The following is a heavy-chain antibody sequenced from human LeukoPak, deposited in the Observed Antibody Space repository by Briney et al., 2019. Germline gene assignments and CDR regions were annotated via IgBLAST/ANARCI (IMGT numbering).Heavy chain of an antibody. CDR1: GYTLTGNH. Sequence: ASVTVSCKASGYTLTGNHVHWVRQAPGQGLEWMGWIDPNSGGTEYAQKFQDRVTMTSDTSISTAYMELSGLRSDDTAVYFCAKEADIVSFDLWGRGTLVTVSS. CDR3: AKEADIVSFDL. D-gene: IGHD2-15*01. CDR2: IDPNSGGT. J-gene: IGHJ2*01. V-gene: IGHV1-2*02.